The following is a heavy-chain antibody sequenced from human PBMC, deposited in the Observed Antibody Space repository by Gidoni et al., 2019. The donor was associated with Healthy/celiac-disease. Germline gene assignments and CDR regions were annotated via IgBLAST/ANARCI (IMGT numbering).Heavy chain of an antibody. V-gene: IGHV3-49*03. Sequence: EVQLVESGGGLVQPGWSLRLSCTASGFPFGEYAMSWFRQAPGKGLEWVGFIRSKTNGGTTEYAASVKGRFTISRDDSKSIAYLQMNSLKIEDTAVYYCTIPPQQHFDSWGQGTLVTVSS. CDR3: TIPPQQHFDS. CDR2: IRSKTNGGTT. D-gene: IGHD2-2*01. CDR1: GFPFGEYA. J-gene: IGHJ4*02.